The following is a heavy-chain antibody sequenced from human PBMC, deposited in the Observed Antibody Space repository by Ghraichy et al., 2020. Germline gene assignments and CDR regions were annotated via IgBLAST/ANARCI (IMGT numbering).Heavy chain of an antibody. J-gene: IGHJ4*02. V-gene: IGHV3-30*18. D-gene: IGHD6-19*01. Sequence: GGSLRLSCAASGFTFSSYGMHWVRQAPGKGLEWVAVISYDGSNKYYADSVKGRFTISRDNSKNTLYLQMNSLRAEDTAVYYCAKEEWLVDFDYWGQGTLVTVSS. CDR3: AKEEWLVDFDY. CDR1: GFTFSSYG. CDR2: ISYDGSNK.